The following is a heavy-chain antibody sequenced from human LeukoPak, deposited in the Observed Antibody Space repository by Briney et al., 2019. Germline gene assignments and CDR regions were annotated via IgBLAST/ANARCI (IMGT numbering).Heavy chain of an antibody. Sequence: SETLSLTCTVSGGSINSGDYYWSWIRQPPGKGLEWIGYIYYIGSAYYNPSLKSRVTISLDTSKNQFSLKLSSVTAADTAVYYCARARYYGSGSANDYWGQGILVTVSS. V-gene: IGHV4-30-4*08. CDR3: ARARYYGSGSANDY. D-gene: IGHD3-10*01. CDR1: GGSINSGDYY. CDR2: IYYIGSA. J-gene: IGHJ4*02.